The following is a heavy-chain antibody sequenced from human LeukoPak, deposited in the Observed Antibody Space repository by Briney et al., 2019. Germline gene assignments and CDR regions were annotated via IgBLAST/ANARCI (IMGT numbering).Heavy chain of an antibody. Sequence: GASVKVSCKTSGYTFTGYYIHWVRQAPGQGLEWMGRINPNSGGTNYAQKFQGRVTMTRDTPISTVYMELSRLRSDDTAVYYCAREAGTFGGVLVKRVWFDPWGPGTLVTVSS. D-gene: IGHD3-16*02. CDR1: GYTFTGYY. V-gene: IGHV1-2*06. CDR3: AREAGTFGGVLVKRVWFDP. CDR2: INPNSGGT. J-gene: IGHJ5*02.